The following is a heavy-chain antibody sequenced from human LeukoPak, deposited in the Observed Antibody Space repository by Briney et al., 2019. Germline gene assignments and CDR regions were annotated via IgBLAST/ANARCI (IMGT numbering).Heavy chain of an antibody. V-gene: IGHV3-64*01. J-gene: IGHJ4*02. CDR3: ARRNYDVWSGYSTYYFDY. CDR1: GFTFSSYA. D-gene: IGHD3-3*01. CDR2: ISSNGGST. Sequence: GGSLRLSCAASGFTFSSYAMHWVRQAPGEGLEYVSAISSNGGSTYYAHSVKGRFTIPRDNSKNTLYLKMGSLRAEDRAVYYCARRNYDVWSGYSTYYFDYWGQGTLVTVSS.